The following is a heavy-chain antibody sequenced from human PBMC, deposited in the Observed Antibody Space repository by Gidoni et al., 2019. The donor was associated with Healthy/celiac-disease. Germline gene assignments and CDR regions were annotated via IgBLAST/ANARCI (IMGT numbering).Heavy chain of an antibody. V-gene: IGHV4-39*01. D-gene: IGHD3-10*01. CDR2: IYYSGST. Sequence: QLQLQESGPGLVKPSETLSLTCTVSGGSISSSSYYWGWIRQPPGKGLEWIGSIYYSGSTYYNPSLKSRVTISVDTSKNQFSLKLSSVTAADTAVYYCARLAGLLWFGELLPPVYWGQGTLVTVSS. J-gene: IGHJ4*02. CDR3: ARLAGLLWFGELLPPVY. CDR1: GGSISSSSYY.